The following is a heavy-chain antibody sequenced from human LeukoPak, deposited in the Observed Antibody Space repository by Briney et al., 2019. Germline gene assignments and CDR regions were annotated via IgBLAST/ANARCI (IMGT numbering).Heavy chain of an antibody. D-gene: IGHD1-1*01. V-gene: IGHV3-21*01. CDR1: RFTFSIYS. J-gene: IGHJ4*02. CDR2: ISRSSSYI. CDR3: ARAGYNWNDVIYFDY. Sequence: GGSLRLSCAPSRFTFSIYSMNCVRQALGKSRECVSSISRSSSYIYYADSVKGRFTISRDNAKNSLYLQMNSLRAEDTAVYYCARAGYNWNDVIYFDYWGQGTLVTVSS.